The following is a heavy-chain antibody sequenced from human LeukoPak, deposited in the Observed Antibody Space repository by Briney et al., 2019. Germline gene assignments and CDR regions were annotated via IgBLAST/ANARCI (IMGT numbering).Heavy chain of an antibody. D-gene: IGHD6-13*01. CDR1: GFTFSTYW. CDR3: ARDNMRDGGIAAAGTDY. CDR2: IKQDGSEK. Sequence: GGSLRFSCAASGFTFSTYWMSWVRQAPGKGLEWVANIKQDGSEKYYVDSVKGRLTISRDNAKNSLYLQMNSLRDEDTAVYYCARDNMRDGGIAAAGTDYWGQGTLVTVSS. V-gene: IGHV3-7*01. J-gene: IGHJ4*02.